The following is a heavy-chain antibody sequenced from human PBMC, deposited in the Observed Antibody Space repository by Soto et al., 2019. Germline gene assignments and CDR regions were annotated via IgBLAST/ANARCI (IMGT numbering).Heavy chain of an antibody. J-gene: IGHJ6*02. CDR2: ISGSGGST. CDR1: GFPFSSYA. D-gene: IGHD3-3*01. V-gene: IGHV3-23*01. CDR3: AKEASDITIFGVVILYYGMDV. Sequence: PGGSLRLSCASSGFPFSSYAMSWVRQAPGKGLEWVSAISGSGGSTYYADSVKGRFTISRDNSKNTLYLQMNSLRAEDTAVYYCAKEASDITIFGVVILYYGMDVWGQGTTVTVSS.